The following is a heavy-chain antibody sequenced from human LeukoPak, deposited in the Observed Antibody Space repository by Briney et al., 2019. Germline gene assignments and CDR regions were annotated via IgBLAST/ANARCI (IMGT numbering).Heavy chain of an antibody. CDR2: ISAYNGNT. CDR3: ARDSGYDLNLRNWFDP. CDR1: GYTFTSYG. V-gene: IGHV1-18*01. D-gene: IGHD5-12*01. J-gene: IGHJ5*02. Sequence: ASVKVSCKASGYTFTSYGISWVRQPPGQGLEWVGWISAYNGNTNYAQKLQGRVTMTTDTSTSTAYMELRSLRSDDTAVYYCARDSGYDLNLRNWFDPWGQGTLVTVSS.